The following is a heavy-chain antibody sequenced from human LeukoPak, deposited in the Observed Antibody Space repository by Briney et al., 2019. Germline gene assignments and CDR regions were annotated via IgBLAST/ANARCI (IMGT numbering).Heavy chain of an antibody. CDR1: GFTFSSYW. CDR3: AKAPVTTCSGAYCYPFDY. Sequence: GGSLRLSCAASGFTFSSYWMHWVRQAPGNGLVWVARINSDGRSTSYADSVKGRFTISRDSSKNTLYLQMNRLRAEDAAVYYCAKAPVTTCSGAYCYPFDYWGQGTLVTVSS. D-gene: IGHD2-21*01. J-gene: IGHJ4*02. V-gene: IGHV3-74*01. CDR2: INSDGRST.